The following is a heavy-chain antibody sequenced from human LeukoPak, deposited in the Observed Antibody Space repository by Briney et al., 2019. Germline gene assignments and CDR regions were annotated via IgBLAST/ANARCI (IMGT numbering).Heavy chain of an antibody. Sequence: PSETLSLTCTVSGGSINNYYWSWIRQPPGKGLEWIGYIYYSGSTNYNPSLTSRVTISVDTSKNQFSLKLSSVTAADTAVYYCARRRGYYGSGSYYNGPLFDYWGQGTLVTVSS. V-gene: IGHV4-59*12. J-gene: IGHJ4*02. D-gene: IGHD3-10*01. CDR1: GGSINNYY. CDR2: IYYSGST. CDR3: ARRRGYYGSGSYYNGPLFDY.